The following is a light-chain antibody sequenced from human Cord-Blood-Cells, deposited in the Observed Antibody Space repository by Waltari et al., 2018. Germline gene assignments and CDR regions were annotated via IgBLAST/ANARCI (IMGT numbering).Light chain of an antibody. Sequence: EIALTQSPGTLSLSPGERATLSCRASQSVSSSYLAWYQQKPGQAPRLRIYGASSRATGIPDRFSGSGSGTDFTLTISRLEPEDFAVYYCQQYGSSPFAFGGGTKVEIK. CDR2: GAS. CDR3: QQYGSSPFA. J-gene: IGKJ4*02. CDR1: QSVSSSY. V-gene: IGKV3-20*01.